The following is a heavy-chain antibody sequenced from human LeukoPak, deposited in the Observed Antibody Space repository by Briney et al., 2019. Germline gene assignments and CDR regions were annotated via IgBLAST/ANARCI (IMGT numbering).Heavy chain of an antibody. CDR3: AKGIYGDYVPLDY. CDR2: ISGSGGST. V-gene: IGHV3-23*01. Sequence: PGGSLRLSCAASGFTFSSSAMTWVRQAPGKVLEWVSGISGSGGSTYYADSVKGWLTISRDNSKNTLYLQMNSLRAEDTAVYYCAKGIYGDYVPLDYWGLGTLVTVSS. CDR1: GFTFSSSA. J-gene: IGHJ4*02. D-gene: IGHD4-17*01.